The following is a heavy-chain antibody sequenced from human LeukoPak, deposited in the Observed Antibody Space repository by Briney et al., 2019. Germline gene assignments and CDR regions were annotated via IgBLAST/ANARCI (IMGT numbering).Heavy chain of an antibody. D-gene: IGHD3-22*01. Sequence: PLETLSLTRTVSRDSPNAGGYCGSWGRHPPGGGLGWIGHIYPSGGTYSNTSIKSRLSMSLDTSENQFTMRLTSVTAADTAVYYCARVKMILVINFFDYWGQGTLVSVSS. V-gene: IGHV4-31*03. CDR1: RDSPNAGGYC. CDR2: IYPSGGT. J-gene: IGHJ4*02. CDR3: ARVKMILVINFFDY.